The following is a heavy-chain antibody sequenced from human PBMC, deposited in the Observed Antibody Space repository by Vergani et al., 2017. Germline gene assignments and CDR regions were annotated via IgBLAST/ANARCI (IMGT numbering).Heavy chain of an antibody. Sequence: QVKLQESGPGLVKPSETLSLTCTVSGASVNSYYWSWIRQPPGKGLEWMGYVSFRGDTLYDPSVKGRMTISLNTSSNQFSLYLTSVTAADTAIYYCAGDTHSWQRADRLGQGLLVSVSS. J-gene: IGHJ5*02. D-gene: IGHD6-13*01. V-gene: IGHV4-59*02. CDR3: AGDTHSWQRADR. CDR2: VSFRGDT. CDR1: GASVNSYY.